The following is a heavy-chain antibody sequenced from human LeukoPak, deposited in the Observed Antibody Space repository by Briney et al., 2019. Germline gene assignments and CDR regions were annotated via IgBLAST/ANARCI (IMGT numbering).Heavy chain of an antibody. CDR2: INAGNGNT. Sequence: GASVKVSCKASGYTFTSYAMHWVRQAPGQRLEWMGWINAGNGNTKYSQKFQGRVTTTRDTSASTAYMELSSLRSEDTAVYYCARSCPYGSGSYFDYWGQGTLVTVSS. CDR3: ARSCPYGSGSYFDY. J-gene: IGHJ4*02. CDR1: GYTFTSYA. D-gene: IGHD3-10*01. V-gene: IGHV1-3*01.